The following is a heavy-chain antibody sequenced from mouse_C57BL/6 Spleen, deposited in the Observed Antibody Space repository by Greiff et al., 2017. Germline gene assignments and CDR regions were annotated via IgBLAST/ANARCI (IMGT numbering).Heavy chain of an antibody. V-gene: IGHV5-17*01. J-gene: IGHJ2*01. CDR1: GFTFSDYG. CDR2: ISSGSSTI. Sequence: EVQLVVSGGGLVQPGGSLKLSCAASGFTFSDYGMHWVRQAPEKGLERVAYISSGSSTIYYEDTEKGRFPISTDNAKNTLFQQMTSLRSEDAAMYYYARGWLRRGFDYWGQGTTLTVSS. CDR3: ARGWLRRGFDY. D-gene: IGHD1-1*02.